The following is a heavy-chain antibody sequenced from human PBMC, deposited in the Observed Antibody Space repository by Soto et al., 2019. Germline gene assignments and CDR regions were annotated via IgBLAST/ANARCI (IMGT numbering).Heavy chain of an antibody. V-gene: IGHV1-8*01. CDR2: MNPNSGNT. CDR1: GYTFTSYD. D-gene: IGHD3-22*01. CDR3: ARVPRYYYDSSGYCCPDY. Sequence: GASVKVSCKXSGYTFTSYDINWVRQATGQGLEWMGWMNPNSGNTGYAQKFQGRVTMTRNTSISTAYMELSSLRSEDTAVYYCARVPRYYYDSSGYCCPDYWGQGTLVTVSS. J-gene: IGHJ4*02.